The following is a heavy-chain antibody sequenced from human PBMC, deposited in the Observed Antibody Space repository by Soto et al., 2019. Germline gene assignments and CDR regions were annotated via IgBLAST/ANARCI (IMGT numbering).Heavy chain of an antibody. D-gene: IGHD3-22*01. J-gene: IGHJ3*02. Sequence: SVKVSCKASGGTFSSYAISWVRQAPGQGLEWMGGIIPIFGTASYAQKFQGRVTITADESTSTAYMELSSLRSEDTAVYYCARGLNYYDSSGYYYPHDAFDIWGQGTMVTVSS. CDR1: GGTFSSYA. CDR2: IIPIFGTA. V-gene: IGHV1-69*13. CDR3: ARGLNYYDSSGYYYPHDAFDI.